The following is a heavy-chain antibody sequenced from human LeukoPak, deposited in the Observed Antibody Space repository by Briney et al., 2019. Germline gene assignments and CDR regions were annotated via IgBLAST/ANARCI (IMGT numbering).Heavy chain of an antibody. CDR2: ISAYNGNT. CDR1: GYTFTSYG. V-gene: IGHV1-18*01. Sequence: GASVKVSCKASGYTFTSYGISWVRQAPGQGLEWMGWISAYNGNTNYAQKFQGRVTMTRDTSISTAYMELSRLRSDDTAVYYCARERLPMVRGVTEGVFDYWGQGTLVTVSS. CDR3: ARERLPMVRGVTEGVFDY. J-gene: IGHJ4*02. D-gene: IGHD3-10*01.